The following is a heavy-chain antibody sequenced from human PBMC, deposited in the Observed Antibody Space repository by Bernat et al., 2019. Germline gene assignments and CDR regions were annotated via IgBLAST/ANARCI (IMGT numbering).Heavy chain of an antibody. CDR1: RFTFNTYA. V-gene: IGHV3-30-3*01. CDR2: ISYDGTNK. D-gene: IGHD3/OR15-3a*01. CDR3: ARDSKGTGYPDY. J-gene: IGHJ4*02. Sequence: QVQLVESGGGVVQPGRSLRLSCAASRFTFNTYAMHWVRQAPGKGLQWVALISYDGTNKYYADSVKGRFTISRDNSKNTLYLQMNSLRPEDTAVYYCARDSKGTGYPDYWGQGTLVTVSS.